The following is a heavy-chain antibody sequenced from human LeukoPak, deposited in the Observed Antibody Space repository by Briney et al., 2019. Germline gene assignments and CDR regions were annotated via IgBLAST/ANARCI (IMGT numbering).Heavy chain of an antibody. CDR2: ISTYNGDT. Sequence: ASVKVSCKASGYTFTKYGIAWVRQAPGQGLEWMGWISTYNGDTYYAQKVQGRVTMTTDTSTTTAYMELRSLRSDDTAVYYCARDPNYSGSSAFDIWGQGTMVTVSS. J-gene: IGHJ3*02. CDR1: GYTFTKYG. V-gene: IGHV1-18*01. D-gene: IGHD3-10*01. CDR3: ARDPNYSGSSAFDI.